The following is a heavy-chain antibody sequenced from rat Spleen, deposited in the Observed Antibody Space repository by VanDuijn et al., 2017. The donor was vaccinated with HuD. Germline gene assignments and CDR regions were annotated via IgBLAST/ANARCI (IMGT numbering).Heavy chain of an antibody. CDR3: VRENWKPDY. J-gene: IGHJ2*01. CDR2: ITHTDYNT. Sequence: EVQLVESGGGLVQPGRSMKLSCAASGFTFNDYWMTWIRQAPGKGLEWIASITHTDYNTYYADSVKGRFTISRDNTKSTLYLQMNSLRAEDTATYYCVRENWKPDYWGQGVVVTVSS. V-gene: IGHV5-31*01. D-gene: IGHD4-2*01. CDR1: GFTFNDYW.